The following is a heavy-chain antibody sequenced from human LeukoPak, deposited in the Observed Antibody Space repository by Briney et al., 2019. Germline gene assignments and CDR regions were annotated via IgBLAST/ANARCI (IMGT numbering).Heavy chain of an antibody. Sequence: GGSLRLSCAAYGFTFSSYAMTWVRQGPGKGLEWVSAISGSGGTTYYADSVKGRFTIFRDNSKDTLYLQMNSLRAEDTAVYYCAKASQWLAFDYWGQGTLVTVSS. CDR3: AKASQWLAFDY. V-gene: IGHV3-23*01. CDR1: GFTFSSYA. J-gene: IGHJ4*02. CDR2: ISGSGGTT. D-gene: IGHD6-19*01.